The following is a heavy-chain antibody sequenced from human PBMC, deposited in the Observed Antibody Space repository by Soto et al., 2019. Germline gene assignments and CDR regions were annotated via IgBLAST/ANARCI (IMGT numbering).Heavy chain of an antibody. D-gene: IGHD6-6*01. J-gene: IGHJ4*02. CDR1: GYTFLSYG. CDR3: ARVFRWSSSSWGFDY. V-gene: IGHV1-18*01. Sequence: QAQLVQSGAEVKKPGASVKVSCKASGYTFLSYGITWVRQAPGQGLEWMGWISAYNAHTNYGQKFQDRVSMTTDTSSNTAYLEVRSLRSDDTAFYFCARVFRWSSSSWGFDYWGQGTLVTVSS. CDR2: ISAYNAHT.